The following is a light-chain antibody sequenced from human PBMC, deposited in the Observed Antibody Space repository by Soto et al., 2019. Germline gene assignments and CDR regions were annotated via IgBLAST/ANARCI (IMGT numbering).Light chain of an antibody. CDR2: GVN. Sequence: QSALTQPASVSGSPGQSITISCTGTSSDVGGYNYVSWYQHRPGKAPELIIYGVNNRPSGVSLGFSGSKSGNTASLTISGLQAEDEADYYCTSYTTISTLVVFGGGTKLTVL. V-gene: IGLV2-14*03. CDR3: TSYTTISTLVV. J-gene: IGLJ2*01. CDR1: SSDVGGYNY.